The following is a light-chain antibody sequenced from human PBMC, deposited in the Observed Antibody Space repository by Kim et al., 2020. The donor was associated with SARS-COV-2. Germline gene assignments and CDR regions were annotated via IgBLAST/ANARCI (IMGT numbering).Light chain of an antibody. CDR3: SSYTSSATFV. V-gene: IGLV2-14*03. CDR1: SSDVGGGYNL. J-gene: IGLJ1*01. Sequence: QSHTVSCTGTSSDVGGGYNLVSWYLQHPGKAPKLMIYDVSNRPSGVSTRFSGSKSGNTASRTISGLQAEDGTDYYCSSYTSSATFVFGTGTKVTVL. CDR2: DVS.